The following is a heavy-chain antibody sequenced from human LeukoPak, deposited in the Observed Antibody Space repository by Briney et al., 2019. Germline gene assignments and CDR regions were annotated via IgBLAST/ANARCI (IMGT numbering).Heavy chain of an antibody. CDR1: GGSFSGYY. D-gene: IGHD1-1*01. CDR2: INHSGST. J-gene: IGHJ4*02. V-gene: IGHV4-34*01. Sequence: SETLSLTCAVYGGSFSGYYWSWIRQPPGKGLEWIGEINHSGSTNYNPSLKSRVTISVDTSKNQFSLKLSSVTAADTAVYYCARVETGTTFFDYWGQGTLVTVSS. CDR3: ARVETGTTFFDY.